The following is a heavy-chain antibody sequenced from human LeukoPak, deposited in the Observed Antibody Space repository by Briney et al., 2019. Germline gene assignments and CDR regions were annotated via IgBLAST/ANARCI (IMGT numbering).Heavy chain of an antibody. Sequence: GGSLRLSCAASGFTFSSYAMHWVRQAPGQRLEWMGWINAGNGNTKYSQKFQGRVTITRDTSASTAYMELSSLRSEDTAVYYCASEYDSSGYYGYWGQGTLVTVSS. D-gene: IGHD3-22*01. CDR1: GFTFSSYA. CDR2: INAGNGNT. CDR3: ASEYDSSGYYGY. V-gene: IGHV1-3*01. J-gene: IGHJ4*02.